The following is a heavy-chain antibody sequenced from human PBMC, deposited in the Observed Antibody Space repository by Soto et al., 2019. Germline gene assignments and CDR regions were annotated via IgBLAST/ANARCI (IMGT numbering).Heavy chain of an antibody. Sequence: GGSLRLSCAASGFTFDDYAMHWVRQAPGKGLEWVSGISWNSGSIGYADSVKGRFTISRDNAKNSLYLQMNSLRAEDTALYYCAAGYSSSWFDYWGQGTLVTVSS. V-gene: IGHV3-9*01. CDR2: ISWNSGSI. J-gene: IGHJ4*02. D-gene: IGHD6-13*01. CDR3: AAGYSSSWFDY. CDR1: GFTFDDYA.